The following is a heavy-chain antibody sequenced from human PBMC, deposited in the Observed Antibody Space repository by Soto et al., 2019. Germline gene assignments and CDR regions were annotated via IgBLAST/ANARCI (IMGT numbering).Heavy chain of an antibody. J-gene: IGHJ4*02. CDR1: GFTFSSYA. CDR3: ARDVGGTTFYYFDY. D-gene: IGHD3-16*01. V-gene: IGHV3-30-3*01. CDR2: ISYDGSNK. Sequence: PVGSLRLSCAASGFTFSSYAMHWVRQAPGKGLEWVAVISYDGSNKYYADSVKGRFTISRDNSKNTLYLQMNSLRAEDTAVYYCARDVGGTTFYYFDYWGQGTLVTVSS.